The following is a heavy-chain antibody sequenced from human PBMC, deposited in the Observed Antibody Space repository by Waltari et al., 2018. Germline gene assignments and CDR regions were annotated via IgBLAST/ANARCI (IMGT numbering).Heavy chain of an antibody. J-gene: IGHJ3*02. CDR1: GGSISSYY. CDR3: ARGEGHARHALDI. Sequence: QVQLQESGPGLVKPSETLSLTCTVSGGSISSYYWSWIRQPAGKGLEWIGRIYTSGSTKYNPSLKRRVTMSVDTSKNHFSLKLSSVTAADTAVDYCARGEGHARHALDIWGQGTMVTVSS. CDR2: IYTSGST. V-gene: IGHV4-4*07.